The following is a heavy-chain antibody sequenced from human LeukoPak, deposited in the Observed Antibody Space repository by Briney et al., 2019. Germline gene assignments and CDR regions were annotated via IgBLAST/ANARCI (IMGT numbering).Heavy chain of an antibody. V-gene: IGHV3-23*01. CDR1: GFPFSDFS. CDR2: TNSCGTST. D-gene: IGHD3-3*01. CDR3: ARVDYDFWFDWFDP. Sequence: PGRSLRLSCAPSGFPFSDFSMSWVRQAPGKGLEWISTTNSCGTSTYYAESVKGRFTIYRDNSKNTLYLQMSSLRVEDTAVYYCARVDYDFWFDWFDPWGQGTLVTVSS. J-gene: IGHJ5*02.